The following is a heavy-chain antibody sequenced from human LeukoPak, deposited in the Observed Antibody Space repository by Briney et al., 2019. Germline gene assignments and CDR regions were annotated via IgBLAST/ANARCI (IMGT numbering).Heavy chain of an antibody. Sequence: PGGSLRLSCVASGVTFSNHAMNWVRQAPGKGLEWVSSISANGINTYYADSVKGRFTISRDNYKNPLYLQMNSLRAEDAAVYYCARRITAASTYYFDYWGQGTLVPVSS. CDR1: GVTFSNHA. V-gene: IGHV3-23*01. CDR2: ISANGINT. D-gene: IGHD6-25*01. J-gene: IGHJ4*02. CDR3: ARRITAASTYYFDY.